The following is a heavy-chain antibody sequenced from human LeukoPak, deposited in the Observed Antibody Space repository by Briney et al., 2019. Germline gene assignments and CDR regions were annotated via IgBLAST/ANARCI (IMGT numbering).Heavy chain of an antibody. CDR2: IYPSGSA. J-gene: IGHJ4*01. Sequence: ASETLSLTCTVSGASINNNFWTWIRQPPGKGLEWIGYIYPSGSANYNPSLKSRVIISGDTSKNQISLNLTSVTAADTAVYFCARHRDYYDTWGHGTLVTVSS. D-gene: IGHD3-22*01. CDR1: GASINNNF. V-gene: IGHV4-59*08. CDR3: ARHRDYYDT.